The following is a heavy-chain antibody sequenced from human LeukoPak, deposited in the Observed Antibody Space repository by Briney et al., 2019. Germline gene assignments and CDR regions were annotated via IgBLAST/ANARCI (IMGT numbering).Heavy chain of an antibody. CDR3: ARRQVVGGNYYGIDF. J-gene: IGHJ6*02. CDR1: GFTFSDYY. CDR2: SSSSSSYT. D-gene: IGHD2-15*01. V-gene: IGHV3-11*03. Sequence: PGGSLRLSCAVSGFTFSDYYMSWIRKGPRQGQDWDSYSSSSSSYTNYAESVKGRFTISRDNTKNSLYLQMNSLRAEDTAVYYCARRQVVGGNYYGIDFWGQGTTVTVSS.